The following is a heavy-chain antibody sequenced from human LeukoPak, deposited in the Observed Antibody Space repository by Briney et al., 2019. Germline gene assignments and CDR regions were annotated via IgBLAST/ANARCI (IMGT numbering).Heavy chain of an antibody. D-gene: IGHD4-23*01. CDR1: GFTFSSYA. CDR3: ARDDYGGNCFDY. J-gene: IGHJ4*02. V-gene: IGHV3-23*01. CDR2: ISGSGGST. Sequence: PGGSLRLSCAASGFTFSSYAMSWVRQAPGKGLEWVSAISGSGGSTYYADSVKGRLTISRDNSKNTLYLQMNSLRAEDTAVYYCARDDYGGNCFDYWGQGTLVTVSS.